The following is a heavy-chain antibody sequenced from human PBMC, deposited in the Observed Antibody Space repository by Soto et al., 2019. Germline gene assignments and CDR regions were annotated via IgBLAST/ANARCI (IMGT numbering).Heavy chain of an antibody. CDR3: ARRDLYNWNPTSGYYGMDV. D-gene: IGHD1-20*01. CDR2: ISVSGGST. Sequence: PGGSLRLSCAASGFTFRNYAMNWVRQAPGKGLEWVSGISVSGGSTYYADSVKGRFTVSRDNSKNTVFLQMNSLRSEDTAVYYCARRDLYNWNPTSGYYGMDVWGQGTPVTVYS. J-gene: IGHJ6*02. CDR1: GFTFRNYA. V-gene: IGHV3-23*01.